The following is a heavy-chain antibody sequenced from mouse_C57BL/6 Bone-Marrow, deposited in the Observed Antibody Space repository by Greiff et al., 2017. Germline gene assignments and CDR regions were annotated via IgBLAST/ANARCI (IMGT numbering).Heavy chain of an antibody. CDR1: GFTFSSYG. CDR2: ISSGGSYT. J-gene: IGHJ4*01. D-gene: IGHD3-2*02. V-gene: IGHV5-6*01. CDR3: ARHGLRLNAMDY. Sequence: EVQRVESGGDLVKPGGSLKLSCAASGFTFSSYGMSWVRQTPDKRLEWVATISSGGSYTYYPDSVKGRFTISRDNAKNTLYLQMSSLKSEDTAMXYCARHGLRLNAMDYWGQGTSVTVSS.